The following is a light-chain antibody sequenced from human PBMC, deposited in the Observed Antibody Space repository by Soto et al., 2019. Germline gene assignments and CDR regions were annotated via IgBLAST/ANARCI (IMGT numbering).Light chain of an antibody. V-gene: IGKV3-20*01. CDR2: GAS. CDR3: QQYGSSTYT. Sequence: EIVLTQSPGTLSLSPGERATLSCRASQSVSSSYLAWYQQKPGHAPRLLIYGASSRATGIPDRFSGSGSGTDFPLTISILEPEDFAVYYWQQYGSSTYTFGQGTKLEIK. CDR1: QSVSSSY. J-gene: IGKJ2*01.